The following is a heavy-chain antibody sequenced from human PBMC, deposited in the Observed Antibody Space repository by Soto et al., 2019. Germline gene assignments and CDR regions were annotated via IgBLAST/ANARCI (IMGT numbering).Heavy chain of an antibody. V-gene: IGHV3-33*01. CDR2: IYYDGSNE. D-gene: IGHD6-13*01. CDR3: ARDYSSTSYGFDS. CDR1: GFTFSSHG. J-gene: IGHJ4*02. Sequence: QVQLVESGGVVVQPGRSLRLSCAASGFTFSSHGMHWVRQAPGKGLEWVAVIYYDGSNEYYADSVKGRFTISRDNSKNTLYLQRNSLRAEDTAVYYCARDYSSTSYGFDSWGQGTLVTVSS.